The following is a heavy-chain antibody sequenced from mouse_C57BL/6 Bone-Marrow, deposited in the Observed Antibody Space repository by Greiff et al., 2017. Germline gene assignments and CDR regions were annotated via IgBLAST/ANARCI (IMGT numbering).Heavy chain of an antibody. V-gene: IGHV5-2*01. Sequence: VKLMESGGGLVQPGESLKLSCESNEYEFPSHDMSWVRKTPEKRLELVAAINSDGGSTYYPDTMERRFIISRDNTKKTLYLQMSGLRSEDTALYYCARQGYYRAMDYWGQGTSGTVSS. D-gene: IGHD2-3*01. CDR1: EYEFPSHD. J-gene: IGHJ4*01. CDR3: ARQGYYRAMDY. CDR2: INSDGGST.